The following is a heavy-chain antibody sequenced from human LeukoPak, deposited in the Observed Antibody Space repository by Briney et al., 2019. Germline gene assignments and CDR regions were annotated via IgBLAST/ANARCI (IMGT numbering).Heavy chain of an antibody. CDR3: ARHDGGGDGWAAAAGGGDY. CDR1: GYTFTTYL. V-gene: IGHV5-51*01. J-gene: IGHJ4*02. D-gene: IGHD6-13*01. Sequence: GESLNISCKASGYTFTTYLIGWVRQTPGRGLEWMAIIYPGDSDSRYSPSFEGQVTISVDKSINAAYLQWSSLKASDTAMYYCARHDGGGDGWAAAAGGGDYWGQGTLVSVSS. CDR2: IYPGDSDS.